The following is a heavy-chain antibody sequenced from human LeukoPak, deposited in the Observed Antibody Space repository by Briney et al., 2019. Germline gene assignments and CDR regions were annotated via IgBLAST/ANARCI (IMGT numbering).Heavy chain of an antibody. J-gene: IGHJ4*02. CDR2: IKSKTDGGEA. CDR1: GFTFSNAW. Sequence: GGSLRLSCQASGFTFSNAWMSWVRQAPGKGLEWVGRIKSKTDGGEADYAESVKGRFTISRDDSKNTLYLQMNSLKTEDTALYFCTTDRLWGVWRQSNSFDYWGQGTLVAVSS. CDR3: TTDRLWGVWRQSNSFDY. V-gene: IGHV3-15*01. D-gene: IGHD3-3*01.